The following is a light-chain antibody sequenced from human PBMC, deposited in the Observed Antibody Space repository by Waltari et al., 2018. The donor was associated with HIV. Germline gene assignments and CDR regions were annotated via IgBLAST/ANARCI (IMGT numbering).Light chain of an antibody. CDR1: SSVVGGYNL. J-gene: IGLJ3*02. V-gene: IGLV2-23*02. Sequence: QSALPQPAPVSGSPGPSIPISCPAPSSVVGGYNLVSWYQQHPGKAPKLMIYEVSKRPSGVSNRFSGSKSGNTASLTISGLQAEDEADYYCCSYAGSSTWVFGGGTKLTVL. CDR3: CSYAGSSTWV. CDR2: EVS.